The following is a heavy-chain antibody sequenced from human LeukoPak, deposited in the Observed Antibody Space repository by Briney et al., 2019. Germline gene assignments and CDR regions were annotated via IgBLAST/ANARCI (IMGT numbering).Heavy chain of an antibody. J-gene: IGHJ4*02. CDR2: ISGDGSSI. CDR1: GFTFDDYA. Sequence: GGSLRLSCAASGFTFDDYAMHWVRQAPGKGLEWVSLISGDGSSIYYADSVKGRFTISRDNSKNSLYLQMNSLRTEDTALYYCAKAWFGERSGGGFDYWGQGTLVTVSS. CDR3: AKAWFGERSGGGFDY. V-gene: IGHV3-43*02. D-gene: IGHD3-10*01.